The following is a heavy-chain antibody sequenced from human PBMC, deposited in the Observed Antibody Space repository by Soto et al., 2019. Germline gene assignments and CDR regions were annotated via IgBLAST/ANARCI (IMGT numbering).Heavy chain of an antibody. CDR2: IRGSGDNT. D-gene: IGHD2-15*01. Sequence: QLVESGGDLVQPGGSLRLSCAASGFVFTTNVMSWVRQRPGQGLEWVSAIRGSGDNTYYADSVKGRFSISRDNSKNILFLQMNSLRAEDTAMYYCASLRIYCRGETCYSGYHDFWGQGTQVTVSS. V-gene: IGHV3-23*04. CDR1: GFVFTTNV. J-gene: IGHJ4*02. CDR3: ASLRIYCRGETCYSGYHDF.